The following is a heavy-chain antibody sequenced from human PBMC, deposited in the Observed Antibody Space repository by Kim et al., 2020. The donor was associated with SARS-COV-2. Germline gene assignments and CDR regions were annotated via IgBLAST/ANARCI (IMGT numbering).Heavy chain of an antibody. CDR3: AKVIREGGKAAGTVRYYGMDV. Sequence: GGSLRLSCAASGFTFSSYAMSWVRQAPGKGLEWVSAISGSGGSTYYADSVKGRFTISRDNSKNTLYLQMNSLRAEDTAVYYCAKVIREGGKAAGTVRYYGMDVWGQGTTVTVSS. V-gene: IGHV3-23*01. J-gene: IGHJ6*02. CDR2: ISGSGGST. CDR1: GFTFSSYA. D-gene: IGHD6-13*01.